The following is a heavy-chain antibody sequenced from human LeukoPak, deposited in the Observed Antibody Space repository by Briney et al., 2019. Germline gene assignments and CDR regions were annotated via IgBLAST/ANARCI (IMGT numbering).Heavy chain of an antibody. Sequence: GGSLRLSCAASGFTFSSYAMHWVRQAPGKGLEWVAVISYDGSNKYYADSVKGRFTISRDNSKNTLYLQMNSLRAEDTAVYYCARGPATTFGYWGQGTLVTVSS. J-gene: IGHJ4*02. CDR1: GFTFSSYA. D-gene: IGHD3-10*02. V-gene: IGHV3-30*04. CDR3: ARGPATTFGY. CDR2: ISYDGSNK.